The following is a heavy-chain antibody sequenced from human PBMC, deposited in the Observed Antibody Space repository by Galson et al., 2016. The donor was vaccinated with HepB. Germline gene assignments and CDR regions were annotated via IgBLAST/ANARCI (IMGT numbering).Heavy chain of an antibody. CDR2: IHYTGST. Sequence: PSLTCTVSGASISSRGYWSWIRQPPGKGLEWIGYIHYTGSTYYNPSLKSRVIISVDTSKNQFSLNLSSVTAADTAVYYCAGVVLGEDAQFDAWGQGTLVTVSS. J-gene: IGHJ4*02. V-gene: IGHV4-31*03. CDR1: GASISSRGY. CDR3: AGVVLGEDAQFDA.